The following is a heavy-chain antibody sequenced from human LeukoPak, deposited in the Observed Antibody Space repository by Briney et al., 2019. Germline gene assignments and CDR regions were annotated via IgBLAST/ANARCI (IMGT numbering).Heavy chain of an antibody. J-gene: IGHJ4*02. CDR1: GSTFSSYW. V-gene: IGHV3-7*01. CDR2: IKKDGSEK. D-gene: IGHD5-18*01. Sequence: QPGGSLRLSCAASGSTFSSYWMTWVRQAPGKGLEWVANIKKDGSEKYYVDSVKGRFTISRDNAKTSLYLQMNSLRAEDTAVYYCARDLSGVTGYTYGRGIDYWGQGTLVTVSS. CDR3: ARDLSGVTGYTYGRGIDY.